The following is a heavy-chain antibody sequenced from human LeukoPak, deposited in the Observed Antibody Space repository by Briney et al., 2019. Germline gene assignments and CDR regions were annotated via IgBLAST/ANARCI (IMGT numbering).Heavy chain of an antibody. J-gene: IGHJ4*02. D-gene: IGHD5-24*01. CDR3: ARTRSGCNSIHY. Sequence: GGSLRLSCAASGFTVSSSYMSWVRQAPGKGLEWVSVIYSGGDTYYADSVKGRFTISRDTSKNTLNLQMNSLRAEDTAVYYCARTRSGCNSIHYWGQGTLVTVSS. CDR2: IYSGGDT. V-gene: IGHV3-53*01. CDR1: GFTVSSSY.